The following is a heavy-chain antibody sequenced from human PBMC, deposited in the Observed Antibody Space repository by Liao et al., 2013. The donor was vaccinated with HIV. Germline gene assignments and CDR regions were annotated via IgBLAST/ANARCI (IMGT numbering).Heavy chain of an antibody. CDR1: GDSMNSYY. CDR2: IYPSGST. Sequence: QVQLQESGPGLVQPSETLSLTCSVSGDSMNSYYWTWIRQSAEKGLEWIGHIYPSGSTNYSPSLRSRVTMSIDTSKNQFSLKLTSVTAADTAVYYCARGEDCSSTSCYFDYWGQGTLVTVSS. V-gene: IGHV4-4*07. D-gene: IGHD2-2*01. J-gene: IGHJ4*02. CDR3: ARGEDCSSTSCYFDY.